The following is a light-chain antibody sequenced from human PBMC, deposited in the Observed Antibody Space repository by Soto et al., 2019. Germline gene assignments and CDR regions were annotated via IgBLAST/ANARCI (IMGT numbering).Light chain of an antibody. CDR3: QQDGSSPLT. Sequence: EIVLTQSTGTLFWSPGEKATLPCTASQSVSTTYLAWYQQKPGQAPRLLIYGASSRATGIPDRFSGSGSGTDFTLTISRLEPEDFAVYYCQQDGSSPLTFGGGTKVDIK. J-gene: IGKJ4*01. V-gene: IGKV3-20*01. CDR1: QSVSTTY. CDR2: GAS.